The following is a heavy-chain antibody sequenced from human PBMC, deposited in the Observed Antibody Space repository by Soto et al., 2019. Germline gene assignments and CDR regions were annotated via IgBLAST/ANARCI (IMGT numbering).Heavy chain of an antibody. D-gene: IGHD6-6*01. CDR3: ATVSIAARPAYYYYYMDV. CDR2: FDPEDGEK. V-gene: IGHV1-24*01. Sequence: QVQLVQSGAEVKKPGASVKVSCKVSGYTLTELSMHWVRQAPGKGLEWMGGFDPEDGEKMYAQKFQGRVTMTEDTSTDTAYMELSSLRSEDTAVYYCATVSIAARPAYYYYYMDVWGKGTTVTVSS. CDR1: GYTLTELS. J-gene: IGHJ6*03.